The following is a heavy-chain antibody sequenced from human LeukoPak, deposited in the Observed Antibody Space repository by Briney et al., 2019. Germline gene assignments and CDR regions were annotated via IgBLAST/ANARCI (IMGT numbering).Heavy chain of an antibody. J-gene: IGHJ3*02. CDR3: AREYCSGGSCYPDAFDI. CDR1: GYSISSGYY. Sequence: SEALSLTCTVSGYSISSGYYWGWIRQPPGQGLEWIGSIYHSGSTYYNPSLKSRVTISVDTSKNQFSLKLSSVTAADTAVYYCAREYCSGGSCYPDAFDIWGQGTMVTVSS. CDR2: IYHSGST. D-gene: IGHD2-15*01. V-gene: IGHV4-38-2*02.